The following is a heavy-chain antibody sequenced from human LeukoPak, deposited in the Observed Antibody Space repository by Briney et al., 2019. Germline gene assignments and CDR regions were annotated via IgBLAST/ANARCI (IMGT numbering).Heavy chain of an antibody. CDR3: ARRSDSGSDDGEDYFDY. V-gene: IGHV4-39*01. Sequence: SETLSLTCTVSGGSINSSTFYWGWIRQPPGKGLEWIGSIYYDGSTYYNPSLKGRVTISVDTSKNQFSLKLTSVTAADTAVYFCARRSDSGSDDGEDYFDYWGQGTLVTVSS. J-gene: IGHJ4*02. CDR2: IYYDGST. D-gene: IGHD1-26*01. CDR1: GGSINSSTFY.